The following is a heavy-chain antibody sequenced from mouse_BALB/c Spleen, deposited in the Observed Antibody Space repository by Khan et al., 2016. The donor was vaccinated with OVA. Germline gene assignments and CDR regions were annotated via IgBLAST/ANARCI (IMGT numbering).Heavy chain of an antibody. CDR2: IWAGGST. D-gene: IGHD2-1*01. J-gene: IGHJ1*01. CDR1: GFSLTSYG. V-gene: IGHV2-9*02. CDR3: ARYYGNYGWYFDV. Sequence: VQLLETGPAMVAPSQSLSITCTVSGFSLTSYGVHWVRQPPGKGLEWLGVIWAGGSTNYNSALMSRLRISKDNSKSQVFLKMNSLQTDDTAMYYCARYYGNYGWYFDVWGAWTTVTVSS.